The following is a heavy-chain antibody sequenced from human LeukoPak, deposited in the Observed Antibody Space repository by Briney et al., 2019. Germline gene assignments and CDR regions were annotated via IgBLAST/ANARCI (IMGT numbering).Heavy chain of an antibody. CDR3: AKDRDDYGNDC. J-gene: IGHJ4*02. Sequence: PGGSLRLSCAASGFSFSDFGMHWIRQAPGKGLEWVTPIRSDGSSTYYADSVKGRFTISRDTSKNTLYLQMNSLRVEDTAVYYCAKDRDDYGNDCWGQGILVTVST. CDR2: IRSDGSST. V-gene: IGHV3-30*02. CDR1: GFSFSDFG. D-gene: IGHD4-11*01.